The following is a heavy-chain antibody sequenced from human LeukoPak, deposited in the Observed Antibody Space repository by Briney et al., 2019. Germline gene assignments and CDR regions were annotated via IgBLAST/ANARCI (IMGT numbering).Heavy chain of an antibody. CDR3: ARATDSNGWLFDY. CDR1: GGSISSYY. D-gene: IGHD6-19*01. Sequence: SETLSLTCTVSGGSISSYYWSWSRQPPGKGLEWIGHINYSGSTNYNPSLKSRVTISVDTSRNQFSLKLTSVTAADTAVYYCARATDSNGWLFDYWGQGTLVTVSS. CDR2: INYSGST. V-gene: IGHV4-59*01. J-gene: IGHJ4*02.